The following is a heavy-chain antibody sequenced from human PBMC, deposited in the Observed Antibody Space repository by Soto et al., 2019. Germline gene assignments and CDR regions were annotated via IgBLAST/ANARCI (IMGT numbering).Heavy chain of an antibody. CDR1: GYTFTTYY. CDR2: INPSGGST. J-gene: IGHJ3*02. CDR3: ARVKSGGDSAGNAFDI. V-gene: IGHV1-46*01. D-gene: IGHD2-21*02. Sequence: ASVKVSCKASGYTFTTYYMHWVRQAPGQGLEWMGIINPSGGSTSYAQKFQGRVTMTRDRSTTTVYMELSSLRSEDTAVYYCARVKSGGDSAGNAFDIWGQGKMVTVSS.